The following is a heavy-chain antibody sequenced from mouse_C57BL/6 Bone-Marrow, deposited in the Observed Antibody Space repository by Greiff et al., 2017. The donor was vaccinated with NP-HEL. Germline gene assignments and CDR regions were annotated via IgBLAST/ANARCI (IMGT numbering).Heavy chain of an antibody. CDR2: ISDGGSYT. CDR1: GFTFSSYA. J-gene: IGHJ2*01. CDR3: ARDTTAQATYYFDY. V-gene: IGHV5-4*01. D-gene: IGHD3-2*02. Sequence: EVMLVESGGGLVKPGGSLKLSCAASGFTFSSYAMSWVRQTPEKRLEWVATISDGGSYTYYPDNVKGRFTISRDNAKNNLYLQMSHLKSEDTAMDYCARDTTAQATYYFDYWGQGTTLTVSS.